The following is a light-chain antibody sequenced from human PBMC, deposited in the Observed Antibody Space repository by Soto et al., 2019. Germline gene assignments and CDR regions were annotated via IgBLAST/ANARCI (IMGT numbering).Light chain of an antibody. CDR2: TNN. V-gene: IGLV1-40*01. CDR1: SSNIGAGYD. J-gene: IGLJ3*02. CDR3: QSYDTSLSGYWV. Sequence: QLVLTQPPSVSGAPGQRVTISCTGSSSNIGAGYDVHWYQQLPGTAPKLVMYTNNNRPSGVPERFSGSKSGTSASLAITGLQAEDEADYYCQSYDTSLSGYWVFGGGTKVTVL.